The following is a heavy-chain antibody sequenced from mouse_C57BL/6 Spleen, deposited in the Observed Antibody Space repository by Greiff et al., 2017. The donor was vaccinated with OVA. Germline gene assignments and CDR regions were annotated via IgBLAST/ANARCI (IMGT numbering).Heavy chain of an antibody. Sequence: EVKLQESGPGLVKPSQSLSLTCSVPGYSITSGYYWNWIRQFPGNKLEWMGYISYDGSNNYNPSLKNRISITRDTSKNQFFLKLNSVTTEDTATYYCARERDYWGQGTSVTVSS. CDR1: GYSITSGYY. V-gene: IGHV3-6*01. CDR2: ISYDGSN. J-gene: IGHJ4*01. CDR3: ARERDY.